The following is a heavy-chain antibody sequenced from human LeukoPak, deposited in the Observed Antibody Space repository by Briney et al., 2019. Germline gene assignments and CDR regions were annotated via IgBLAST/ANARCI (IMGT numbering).Heavy chain of an antibody. D-gene: IGHD2-21*01. CDR3: ARVERLTYPL. Sequence: SETLSLTCTVSGGSISSYYWSWIRQPPGTGLEWIGYIYYSGSTNYNPSLKSRVTISVDTSKNQFSLKLSSVTAADTAVYYCARVERLTYPLWGQGTMVTVSS. V-gene: IGHV4-59*01. CDR1: GGSISSYY. CDR2: IYYSGST. J-gene: IGHJ3*01.